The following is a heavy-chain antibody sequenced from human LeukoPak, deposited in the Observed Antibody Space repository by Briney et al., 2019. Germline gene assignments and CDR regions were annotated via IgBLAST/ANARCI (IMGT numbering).Heavy chain of an antibody. CDR3: ARGGGLDV. Sequence: GGSLRLSCAASGFTFSSYWMNWARQAPGKGLEWVASINHNGNVNYYVDSVKGRFTISRENAKNSLYLQMSNLRAEDTAVYFCARGGGLDVWGQGATVTVSS. D-gene: IGHD3-16*01. J-gene: IGHJ6*02. V-gene: IGHV3-7*03. CDR2: INHNGNVN. CDR1: GFTFSSYW.